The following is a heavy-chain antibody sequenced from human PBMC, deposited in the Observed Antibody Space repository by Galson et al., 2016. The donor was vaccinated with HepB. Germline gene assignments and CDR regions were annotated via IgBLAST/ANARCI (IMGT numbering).Heavy chain of an antibody. CDR2: IDWDDDK. CDR3: ARIRYFDWLPHAFDI. CDR1: GFSLSSSGMC. J-gene: IGHJ3*02. Sequence: PALVKPTQTLTLTCTFSGFSLSSSGMCVSWIRQPPGKALEWLAPIDWDDDKYYSTSLKTRLTISKDTSKNQVVLTMTNMDPVDTATYYCARIRYFDWLPHAFDIWGQGTMVTVSS. V-gene: IGHV2-70*01. D-gene: IGHD3-9*01.